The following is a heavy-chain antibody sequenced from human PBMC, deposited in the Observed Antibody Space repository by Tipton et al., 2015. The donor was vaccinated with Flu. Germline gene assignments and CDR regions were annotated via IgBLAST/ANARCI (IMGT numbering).Heavy chain of an antibody. D-gene: IGHD6-19*01. V-gene: IGHV4-34*01. CDR1: GGSSSGYY. CDR3: ARDSRAVPPYGEDV. CDR2: INHSGST. J-gene: IGHJ6*02. Sequence: TLSLTCAVYGGSSSGYYWSWIRQPPGKGLEWIGEINHSGSTNYNPSLKSRVTISVDTSKNQFSLKLSSVTAADTAVYYCARDSRAVPPYGEDVWGQGTTVTVSS.